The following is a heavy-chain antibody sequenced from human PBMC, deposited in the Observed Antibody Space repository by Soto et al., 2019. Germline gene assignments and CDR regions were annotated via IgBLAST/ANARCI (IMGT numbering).Heavy chain of an antibody. Sequence: GGSLRLSCAASGFTFSSYAMSWVRQAPGKGLEWVSAISGSGGSTYYADSVKGRFTISRDNSKNTLYLQMNSLRAEDTAVYYCAKDFLYYYDSTREGWGQGTLVTVSS. CDR3: AKDFLYYYDSTREG. CDR2: ISGSGGST. V-gene: IGHV3-23*01. D-gene: IGHD3-22*01. CDR1: GFTFSSYA. J-gene: IGHJ4*02.